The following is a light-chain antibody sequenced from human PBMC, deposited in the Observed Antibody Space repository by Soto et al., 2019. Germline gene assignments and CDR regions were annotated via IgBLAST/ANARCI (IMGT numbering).Light chain of an antibody. CDR1: QSVSSN. Sequence: EIVMTQSPATLSVSPGERATLSCRASQSVSSNLAWYQQKPGQAPRLLIYGASTRATAIPARFSGSGSGTEFTLTISSLQSEDFAVYYCQRYNNWPRTFGQGIKVDIK. V-gene: IGKV3-15*01. CDR2: GAS. CDR3: QRYNNWPRT. J-gene: IGKJ1*01.